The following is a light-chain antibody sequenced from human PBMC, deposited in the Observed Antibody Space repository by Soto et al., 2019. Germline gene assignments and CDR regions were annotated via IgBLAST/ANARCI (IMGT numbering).Light chain of an antibody. J-gene: IGKJ2*01. V-gene: IGKV3-15*01. CDR1: QTVGSN. Sequence: EIVMTQSPATLSVSPGDRATLSCRASQTVGSNLAWYQQKPGQPPRLLIYGASTRATGIPAKFSGSGSGTEFTLTISSLQSEDFAVYYCQQHANWPPFTFGQGTRLEIK. CDR2: GAS. CDR3: QQHANWPPFT.